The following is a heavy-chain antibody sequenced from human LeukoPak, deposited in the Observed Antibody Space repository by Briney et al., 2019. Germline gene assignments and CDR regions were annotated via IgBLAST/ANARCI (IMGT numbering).Heavy chain of an antibody. V-gene: IGHV3-11*06. CDR2: ISSSSSYT. D-gene: IGHD6-6*01. Sequence: GGSLRLSCAASGFTFSDYYMSWIRQAPGKGLEWVSYISSSSSYTNYADSVKGRFTISRDNAKSSLYLQMNSLRAEDTAVYYCARTPSIAGTHRLEDPLPPKYFDYWGQGTLVTVSS. CDR1: GFTFSDYY. J-gene: IGHJ4*02. CDR3: ARTPSIAGTHRLEDPLPPKYFDY.